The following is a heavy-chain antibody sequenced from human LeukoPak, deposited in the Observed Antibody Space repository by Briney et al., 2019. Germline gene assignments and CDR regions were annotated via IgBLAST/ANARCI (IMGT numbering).Heavy chain of an antibody. J-gene: IGHJ3*01. D-gene: IGHD1-14*01. CDR2: MSSDGTT. Sequence: GGSLRLSCAVSGFTFSSYWMHWVRQAPGKGLECVSVMSSDGTTLYTDSVKGRFTISRDNSKNTLYLQMNRLRVEDTALYYCARDLVPEFWGQGTMVTVSS. CDR3: ARDLVPEF. CDR1: GFTFSSYW. V-gene: IGHV3-53*01.